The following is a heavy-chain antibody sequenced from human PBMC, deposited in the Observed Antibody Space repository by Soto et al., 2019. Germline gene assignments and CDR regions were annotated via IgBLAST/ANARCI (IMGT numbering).Heavy chain of an antibody. J-gene: IGHJ4*02. CDR1: GFTFSSYG. CDR3: AKELEHGGCYADY. D-gene: IGHD1-26*01. CDR2: ISYDGSNK. Sequence: QVQLVESGGGVVQPGRSLRLSCAASGFTFSSYGMHWVRQAPGKGLEWVAVISYDGSNKYYADSVKDRFTISRENSKNTLYLQMNGLRAEDTAVYYCAKELEHGGCYADYWGQGTLVTVSS. V-gene: IGHV3-30*18.